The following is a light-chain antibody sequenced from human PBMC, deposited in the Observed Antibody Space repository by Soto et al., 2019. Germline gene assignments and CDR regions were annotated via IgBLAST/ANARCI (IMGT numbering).Light chain of an antibody. CDR3: KSYAGSNTYV. Sequence: QSVLTQPPSASGTPEQSVTIPCTGTKNDIGVYDFVSWYQHHPGKAPRLIIYEVVQRPSGVPDRFSGSKSGNTASLTVPGLQAADEADYFCKSYAGSNTYVFGSGTKVTVL. CDR2: EVV. J-gene: IGLJ1*01. V-gene: IGLV2-8*01. CDR1: KNDIGVYDF.